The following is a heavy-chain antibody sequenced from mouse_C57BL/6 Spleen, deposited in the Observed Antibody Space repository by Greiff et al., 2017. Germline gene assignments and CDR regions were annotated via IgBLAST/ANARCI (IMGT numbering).Heavy chain of an antibody. Sequence: VQLQQSGPELVKPGASVTIPCKASGYTFTDYNMDWVKQSHGKSLEWIGDINPNNGGTIYNQKFKGKATLTVDKSSSTAYMELRSLTSEDTAVYYCARQYYYGSSHWYFDVWGTGTTVTVSS. V-gene: IGHV1-18*01. J-gene: IGHJ1*03. CDR2: INPNNGGT. CDR1: GYTFTDYN. D-gene: IGHD1-1*01. CDR3: ARQYYYGSSHWYFDV.